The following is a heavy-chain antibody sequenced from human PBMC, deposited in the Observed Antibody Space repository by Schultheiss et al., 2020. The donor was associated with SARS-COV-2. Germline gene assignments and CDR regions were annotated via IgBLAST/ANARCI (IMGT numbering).Heavy chain of an antibody. CDR1: GGSISSSNW. Sequence: SETLSLTCTVSGGSISSSNWWSWVRQPPGKGLEWIGEINHSGSTNYNPSLKSRVTISVDTSKNQFSLKLSSVTAADTAVYYCARDQIHWFDPWGQGTLVTVSS. CDR2: INHSGST. J-gene: IGHJ5*02. CDR3: ARDQIHWFDP. V-gene: IGHV4-4*02.